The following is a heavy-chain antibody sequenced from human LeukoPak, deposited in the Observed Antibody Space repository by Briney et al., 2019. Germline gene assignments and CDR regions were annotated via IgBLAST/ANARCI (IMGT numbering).Heavy chain of an antibody. CDR3: ARNNGMDV. CDR2: VNRDGSET. V-gene: IGHV3-7*03. Sequence: GRSLRLSCAASGFTFSSYAMHWVRQVPGRGPEWVANVNRDGSETYYLDSVKGRFTISKDNAKNSLYLQMNSLRAEDTALYHCARNNGMDVWGQGTTVIVSS. CDR1: GFTFSSYA. J-gene: IGHJ6*02.